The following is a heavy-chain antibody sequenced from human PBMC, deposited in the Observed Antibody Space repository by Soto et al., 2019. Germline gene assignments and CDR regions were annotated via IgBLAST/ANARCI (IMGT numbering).Heavy chain of an antibody. D-gene: IGHD5-12*01. CDR2: ISNTGGST. J-gene: IGHJ4*02. CDR1: GFTFSSYA. Sequence: EVQLLESGGALVQPGGSLRLSCAASGFTFSSYAMSWVRQTPGTGLEWVSTISNTGGSTYYADSVKGRFTISRDNSKNTLYLQMNSVRSECTTVYYCAKGMATTPRYYFDYWGQGILVTVSS. CDR3: AKGMATTPRYYFDY. V-gene: IGHV3-23*01.